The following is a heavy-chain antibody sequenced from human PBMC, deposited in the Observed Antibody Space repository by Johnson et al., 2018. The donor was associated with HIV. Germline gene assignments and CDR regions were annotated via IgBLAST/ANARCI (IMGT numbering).Heavy chain of an antibody. V-gene: IGHV3-20*04. CDR3: ARLSGYYVYDAFDI. Sequence: VQLVESGGGLVQPGRSLRLSCAASGFTFDDYAIHWVRQAPGKGLDWVSGIDWNGGSSGYADSVKGRFSISRDNGKNSLYLQMNSLRAEDTALYYCARLSGYYVYDAFDIWGQGTMVTVSS. CDR2: IDWNGGSS. J-gene: IGHJ3*02. D-gene: IGHD3-3*01. CDR1: GFTFDDYA.